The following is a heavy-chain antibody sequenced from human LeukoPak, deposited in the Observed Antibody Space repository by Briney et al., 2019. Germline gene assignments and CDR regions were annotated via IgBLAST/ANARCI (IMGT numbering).Heavy chain of an antibody. V-gene: IGHV3-7*01. Sequence: GGSLRLSCEASGFTFSSYWMSWVRQAPGKGLEWVANIKQDGSQKSYVDSVKGRFTISRDNAKNSLYLQMNSLRAEDTAVYYCARETPDSSGWDWGQGTLVTVSS. J-gene: IGHJ4*02. CDR2: IKQDGSQK. CDR3: ARETPDSSGWD. D-gene: IGHD6-19*01. CDR1: GFTFSSYW.